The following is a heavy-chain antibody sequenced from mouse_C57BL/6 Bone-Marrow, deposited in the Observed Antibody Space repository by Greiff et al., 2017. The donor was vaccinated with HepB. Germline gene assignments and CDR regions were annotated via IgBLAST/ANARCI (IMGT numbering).Heavy chain of an antibody. CDR1: GYTFTSYG. J-gene: IGHJ4*01. V-gene: IGHV1-81*01. D-gene: IGHD1-1*01. Sequence: VQLVESGAELARPGASVKLSCKASGYTFTSYGISWVKQSTGQGLEWIGEIYPRSGNTYYNEKFKGKATLTADKSSSTAYMELRSLTSEDSAVCFCGDYGFYAMDYWGQGTSVTVSS. CDR2: IYPRSGNT. CDR3: GDYGFYAMDY.